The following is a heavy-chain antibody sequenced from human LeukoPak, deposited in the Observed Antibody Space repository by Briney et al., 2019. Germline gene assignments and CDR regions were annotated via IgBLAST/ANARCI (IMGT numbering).Heavy chain of an antibody. V-gene: IGHV4-59*01. CDR2: IYYSGST. Sequence: PSETLSLTCTVSGGSISSYYWSWIRQPPGKGLEWIGYIYYSGSTNYNPSLKSRVTISVDTSKNQFSLKLSSVTAAGTAVYYCARVDSSGWYYFDHWGQGTLVTVSS. CDR3: ARVDSSGWYYFDH. D-gene: IGHD6-19*01. CDR1: GGSISSYY. J-gene: IGHJ4*02.